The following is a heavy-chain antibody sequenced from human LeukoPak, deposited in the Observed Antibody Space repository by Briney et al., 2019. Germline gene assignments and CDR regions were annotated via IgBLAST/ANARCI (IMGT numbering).Heavy chain of an antibody. CDR1: GYSFTSYW. D-gene: IGHD3-22*01. CDR2: IYPGDSNT. V-gene: IGHV5-51*01. Sequence: GESLKISCKGSGYSFTSYWISWVRQMPGKGLEWMGIIYPGDSNTRYGPSFQGQVTISADKSIGTAYLQWSGLKASDTAMYYCARLGYYDSSVDYWGQGTLVTVSS. CDR3: ARLGYYDSSVDY. J-gene: IGHJ4*02.